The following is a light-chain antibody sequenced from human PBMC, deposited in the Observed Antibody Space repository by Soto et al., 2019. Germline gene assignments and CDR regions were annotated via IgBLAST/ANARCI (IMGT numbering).Light chain of an antibody. CDR1: KDIKPN. V-gene: IGKV1-9*01. J-gene: IGKJ3*01. Sequence: IQLTQSPSSLSASVGDRVSITCRPSKDIKPNLAWYQQKRGKAPKLLISGTFTLQSGVPSRFNGSGSGTDFTLTISRLQPEDFATYYCQHLNNYPPFTFGPGTKVDLE. CDR3: QHLNNYPPFT. CDR2: GTF.